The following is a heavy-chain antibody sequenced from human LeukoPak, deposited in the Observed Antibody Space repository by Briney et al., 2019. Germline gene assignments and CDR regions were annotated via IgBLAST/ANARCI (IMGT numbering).Heavy chain of an antibody. CDR1: GFTFGDYA. CDR3: TRDQNPYY. J-gene: IGHJ4*02. V-gene: IGHV3-49*04. Sequence: GGSLRLSCTASGFTFGDYALTWVRQAPGKGLEWVGFIRSKTYGGTPEYAASVQGRFTISRDDSKGIAYLQMNSLKTEDTAVYYCTRDQNPYYWGQGTLVTVSS. CDR2: IRSKTYGGTP. D-gene: IGHD1-14*01.